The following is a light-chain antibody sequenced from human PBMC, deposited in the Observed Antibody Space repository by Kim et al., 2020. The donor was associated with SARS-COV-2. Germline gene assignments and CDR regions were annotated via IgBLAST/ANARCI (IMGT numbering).Light chain of an antibody. CDR3: QSYDTSLSGSV. V-gene: IGLV1-40*01. J-gene: IGLJ1*01. Sequence: WVTTACTGSNVNIGAGFDVHWDQQFPGTAPKLLIYGNTNRPSGVPDRFSGSKSGTSASLAITGLQAEDEAEYFCQSYDTSLSGSVFGTGTKVTVL. CDR1: NVNIGAGFD. CDR2: GNT.